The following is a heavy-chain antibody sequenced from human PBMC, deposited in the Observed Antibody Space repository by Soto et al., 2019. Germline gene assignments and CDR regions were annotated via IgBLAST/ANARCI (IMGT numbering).Heavy chain of an antibody. CDR1: GFTFGSYS. Sequence: PGGSLRLSCAAPGFTFGSYSMNWVRQAPGKGLEWVSSISSSSSYIYYADSVKGRFTISRDNAKNSLYLQMNSLRAEDTAVYYCARMQLGYDAFDIRGQGTMVTVS. CDR3: ARMQLGYDAFDI. D-gene: IGHD6-6*01. J-gene: IGHJ3*02. V-gene: IGHV3-21*01. CDR2: ISSSSSYI.